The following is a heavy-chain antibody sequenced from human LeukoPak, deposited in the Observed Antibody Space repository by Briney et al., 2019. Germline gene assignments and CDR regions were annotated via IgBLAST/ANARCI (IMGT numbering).Heavy chain of an antibody. V-gene: IGHV3-30*03. Sequence: GGSLRLSCAASGFTVSSNYMSWVRQAPGKGLEWVAVISYDGSNKYYADSVKGRFTISRGNSKNTLYLQMNSLRAEDTAVYYCARERVCSGGSCYDALRYWGQGTLVTVSS. CDR2: ISYDGSNK. D-gene: IGHD2-15*01. J-gene: IGHJ4*02. CDR3: ARERVCSGGSCYDALRY. CDR1: GFTVSSNY.